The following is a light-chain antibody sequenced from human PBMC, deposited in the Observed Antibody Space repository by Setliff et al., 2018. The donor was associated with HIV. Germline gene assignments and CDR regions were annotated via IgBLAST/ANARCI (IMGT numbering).Light chain of an antibody. CDR2: DVT. Sequence: QSALTQPRSVSGSPGQSVTISCTGTSSDVGAYNYVSWYQQHPGKAPKLMIYDVTKRPSGVPDRFSGSRSGNTASLTISGLQAEDEADYYCCSYTSSSTLYVFGTGTKVTVL. V-gene: IGLV2-11*01. J-gene: IGLJ1*01. CDR3: CSYTSSSTLYV. CDR1: SSDVGAYNY.